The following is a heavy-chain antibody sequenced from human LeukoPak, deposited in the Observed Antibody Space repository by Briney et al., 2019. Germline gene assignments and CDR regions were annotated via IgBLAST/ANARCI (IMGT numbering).Heavy chain of an antibody. Sequence: ASVKVSCKASGYTLTSYYMHWVRQAPGQGLEWMGIINPSGGSTSYAQKFQGRVTMTRDTSTSTVYMELSSLRSEDTAVYYCARGGFQMLYSRYYYYGMDVWGQGTTVTVSS. D-gene: IGHD2-8*01. CDR1: GYTLTSYY. V-gene: IGHV1-46*01. CDR3: ARGGFQMLYSRYYYYGMDV. CDR2: INPSGGST. J-gene: IGHJ6*02.